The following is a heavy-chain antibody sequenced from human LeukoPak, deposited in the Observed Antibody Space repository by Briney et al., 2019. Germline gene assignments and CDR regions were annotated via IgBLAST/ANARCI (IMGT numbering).Heavy chain of an antibody. CDR1: GLTFSTYW. D-gene: IGHD3-3*01. J-gene: IGHJ4*02. CDR3: AKSPTYYDFWSGYKFIDY. CDR2: IKHDGSEK. V-gene: IGHV3-7*01. Sequence: GGSLRLSCAASGLTFSTYWMTWVRQAPGKGLEWVANIKHDGSEKYYVDSVKGRFTISRDNARNSLYLQMNSLRAEDTAVYYCAKSPTYYDFWSGYKFIDYWGQGTLVTVSS.